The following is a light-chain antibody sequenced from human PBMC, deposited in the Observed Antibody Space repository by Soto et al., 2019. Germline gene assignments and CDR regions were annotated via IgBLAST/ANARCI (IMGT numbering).Light chain of an antibody. CDR2: GAS. Sequence: DNQMTQSASPLSASLGPRLPLMWGASQGINIYLAWYQQAAGKVPKHLIYGASKLQSGVPSRFRGGGSGTNFTLTISSLQPEDVGTYYCQNYNSAPITFGQGTRLEIK. J-gene: IGKJ5*01. CDR3: QNYNSAPIT. V-gene: IGKV1-27*01. CDR1: QGINIY.